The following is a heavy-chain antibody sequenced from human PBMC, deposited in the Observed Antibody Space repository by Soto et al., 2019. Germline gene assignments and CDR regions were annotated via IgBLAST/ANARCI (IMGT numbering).Heavy chain of an antibody. CDR3: AKDPNIVVVPAASGSYDY. Sequence: EVQLLESGGGLVQPGGSLRLSCAASGFTFSSYAMIWVRQAPGKGLEWVSAISGSGGSTDYADSVKGRFTISRDNSKNTLYLQMNSLRAEDTAVYYCAKDPNIVVVPAASGSYDYWGQGTLVTVSS. CDR2: ISGSGGST. CDR1: GFTFSSYA. J-gene: IGHJ4*02. V-gene: IGHV3-23*01. D-gene: IGHD2-2*01.